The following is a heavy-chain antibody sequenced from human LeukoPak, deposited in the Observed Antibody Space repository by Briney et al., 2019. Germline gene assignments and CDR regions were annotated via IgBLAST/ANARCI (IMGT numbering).Heavy chain of an antibody. CDR1: GFTFSSYA. J-gene: IGHJ5*02. D-gene: IGHD1-26*01. V-gene: IGHV3-30*04. CDR2: ISYDGSNK. CDR3: AKIGSYKVEYNWFDP. Sequence: GRSLRLSCAASGFTFSSYAMHWVRQAPGKGLEWVAVISYDGSNKYYADSVKGRFTISRDNSKNTLYLQMNSLRAEDTAVYYCAKIGSYKVEYNWFDPWGQGTLVTVSS.